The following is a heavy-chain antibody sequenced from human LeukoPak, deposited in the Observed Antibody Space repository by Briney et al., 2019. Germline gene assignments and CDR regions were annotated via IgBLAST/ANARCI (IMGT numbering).Heavy chain of an antibody. J-gene: IGHJ4*02. CDR1: GFTSSSYG. Sequence: GRSLKLSCAASGFTSSSYGMHWVRQAPGKGLEWVAVISYDGSNKYYADSVKGRFTISRDNSKNTLYLQMNSLRAEDTAVYYCAKSLRTSYYYCAFDYWGQGTLVTVSS. V-gene: IGHV3-30*18. CDR3: AKSLRTSYYYCAFDY. CDR2: ISYDGSNK. D-gene: IGHD3-22*01.